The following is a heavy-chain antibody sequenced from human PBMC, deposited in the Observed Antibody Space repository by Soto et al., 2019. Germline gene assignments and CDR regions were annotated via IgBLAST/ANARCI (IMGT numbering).Heavy chain of an antibody. CDR3: ARQGAVTVMFYYHGMDV. Sequence: QVQLQQWGAGLLKPSETLSLTCDVYGGSFGGYFWSWIRQPPGKGLEWIGEINHGRITNYNPSLKSRITISVDTSKNQFSLKLSSVTAADAAVYYCARQGAVTVMFYYHGMDVWGQGTSVTVSS. V-gene: IGHV4-34*02. J-gene: IGHJ6*02. CDR2: INHGRIT. CDR1: GGSFGGYF. D-gene: IGHD2-21*02.